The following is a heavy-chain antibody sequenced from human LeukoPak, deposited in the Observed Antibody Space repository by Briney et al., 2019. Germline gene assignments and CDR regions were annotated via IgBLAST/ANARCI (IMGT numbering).Heavy chain of an antibody. J-gene: IGHJ4*02. CDR1: GFTFSSYW. Sequence: GGSLRLSCAASGFTFSSYWMHWVRQAPGKGLVWVSRITNDGSSTSYADSVKGRFSISRDNAKNTLYLQMNSLRAEDTAVYYCAQGGSPGAFDYWGQGTLVIVSS. CDR3: AQGGSPGAFDY. CDR2: ITNDGSST. V-gene: IGHV3-74*01. D-gene: IGHD1-26*01.